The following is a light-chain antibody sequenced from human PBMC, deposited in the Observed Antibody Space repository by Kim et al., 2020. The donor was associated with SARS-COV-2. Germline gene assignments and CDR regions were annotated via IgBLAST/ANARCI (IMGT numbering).Light chain of an antibody. CDR1: QSVSSY. J-gene: IGKJ4*01. Sequence: PGEGATRSCRASQSVSSYLAWYQQKPGQAPRLLIYDASNRATCIPSRFSGSVSGTDFTLTISSREPEDFAVYYCQQRSNWPPALTFGGGTKVDI. CDR2: DAS. CDR3: QQRSNWPPALT. V-gene: IGKV3-11*01.